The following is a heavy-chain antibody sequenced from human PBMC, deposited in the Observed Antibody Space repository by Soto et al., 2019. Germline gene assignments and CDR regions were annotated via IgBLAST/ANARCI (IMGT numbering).Heavy chain of an antibody. J-gene: IGHJ4*02. CDR3: ARDMVGFDS. CDR2: IRSTSNAM. D-gene: IGHD2-15*01. Sequence: EVQLVESGGGLVQPGGSLRLSCVASGFTFSRRSMNWVRRAPGKGLEWVSKIRSTSNAMYYADSVKGRFTVSRDNGKNSLYLQMNSLRDEDTAVYYCARDMVGFDSWGQGTLVTVSS. CDR1: GFTFSRRS. V-gene: IGHV3-48*02.